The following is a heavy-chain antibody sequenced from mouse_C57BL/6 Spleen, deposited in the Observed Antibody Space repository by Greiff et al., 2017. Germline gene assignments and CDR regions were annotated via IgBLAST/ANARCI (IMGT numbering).Heavy chain of an antibody. J-gene: IGHJ2*01. Sequence: QVQLKQPGAELVKPGASVKVSCKASGYTFTSYWMHWVKQRPGQGLEWIGRIHPSDSDTNYNQKFKGKATLTVDKSSSTAYMQLSSLTSEDSAVYYCAISRSSGYGFDYWGQGTTLTVSS. D-gene: IGHD3-2*02. V-gene: IGHV1-74*01. CDR1: GYTFTSYW. CDR3: AISRSSGYGFDY. CDR2: IHPSDSDT.